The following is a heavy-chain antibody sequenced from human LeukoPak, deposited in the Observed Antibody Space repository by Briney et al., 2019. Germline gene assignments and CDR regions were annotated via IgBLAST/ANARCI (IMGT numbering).Heavy chain of an antibody. Sequence: GGSLRLSCAASGFTVSSNYMSWVRQAPGKGLEWVSVIYSGGSTYCADSVKGRFTISRDNSKNTLYLQMNSLRAEDTAFYYCARDRGRGSYGYDYWGQGTLVTVSS. J-gene: IGHJ4*02. CDR1: GFTVSSNY. CDR3: ARDRGRGSYGYDY. CDR2: IYSGGST. V-gene: IGHV3-53*01. D-gene: IGHD3-16*01.